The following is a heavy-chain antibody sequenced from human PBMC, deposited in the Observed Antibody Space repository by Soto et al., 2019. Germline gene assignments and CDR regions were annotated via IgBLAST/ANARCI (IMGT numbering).Heavy chain of an antibody. CDR2: ISYDGSNK. CDR1: GFTFSSYV. V-gene: IGHV3-30*18. CDR3: AKDRLAYCGGDCFVVGY. Sequence: GGSLRLSCAASGFTFSSYVMHWVRQAPGKGLEWVAVISYDGSNKYYADSVKGRFTISRDNSKNTLYLQMNSLRAEDTAVYYCAKDRLAYCGGDCFVVGYWGQGTLVTVSS. D-gene: IGHD2-21*02. J-gene: IGHJ4*02.